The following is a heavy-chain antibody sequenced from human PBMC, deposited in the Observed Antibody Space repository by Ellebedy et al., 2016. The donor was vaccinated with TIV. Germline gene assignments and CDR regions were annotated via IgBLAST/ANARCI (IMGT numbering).Heavy chain of an antibody. CDR3: ARDSNILTGYRRTGGMDV. D-gene: IGHD3-9*01. CDR1: GFSFSNYW. CDR2: INSDGSST. V-gene: IGHV3-74*01. Sequence: PGGSLRLSCAASGFSFSNYWMHWVRQAPGKGLVWVSRINSDGSSTSYADSVKGRFTISRDNAKNTLYLQMNSLRAEDTAVYYCARDSNILTGYRRTGGMDVWGQGTTVTVSS. J-gene: IGHJ6*02.